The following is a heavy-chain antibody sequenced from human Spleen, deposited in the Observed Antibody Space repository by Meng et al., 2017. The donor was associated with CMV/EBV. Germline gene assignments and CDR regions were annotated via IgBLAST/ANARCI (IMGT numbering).Heavy chain of an antibody. CDR2: IYYSGST. Sequence: SETLSLTCTVSGGSISGDYWSWIRQPPGKGLEWIGYIYYSGSTNYNPSLKSRVTISVDTSKNQFSLKLSSVTAADTAVYYCARIEYSSSWYWFDPWGQGTLVTVSS. V-gene: IGHV4-59*01. CDR1: GGSISGDY. J-gene: IGHJ5*02. CDR3: ARIEYSSSWYWFDP. D-gene: IGHD6-13*01.